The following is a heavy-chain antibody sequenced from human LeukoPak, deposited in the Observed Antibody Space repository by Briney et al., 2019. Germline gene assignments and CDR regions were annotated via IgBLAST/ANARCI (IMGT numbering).Heavy chain of an antibody. J-gene: IGHJ5*02. CDR2: FDPEDGET. CDR3: ARGYSVMTRYDILTRLPFDP. Sequence: VASVKVSCKVSGYTLTELSMHWVRQAPGKGLEWMGGFDPEDGETIYAQKFQGRVTMTEDTSTDTAYMELSSLRSEDTAVYYCARGYSVMTRYDILTRLPFDPWGQGTLVTVSS. D-gene: IGHD3-9*01. V-gene: IGHV1-24*01. CDR1: GYTLTELS.